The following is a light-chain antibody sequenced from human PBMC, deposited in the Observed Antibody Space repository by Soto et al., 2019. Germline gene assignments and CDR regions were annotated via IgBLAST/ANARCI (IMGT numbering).Light chain of an antibody. J-gene: IGLJ2*01. Sequence: QSALTQPASVSGSPGQSVTNSCTGSSTDVGSYNLVSWYQQYPGNAPILMLFEGNKPPWGVSNRFSASKSDNTAPLTICGLQSEDEADYYCWSYSGRRTFEVFGGGTKLTVL. CDR3: WSYSGRRTFEV. CDR2: EGN. V-gene: IGLV2-23*03. CDR1: STDVGSYNL.